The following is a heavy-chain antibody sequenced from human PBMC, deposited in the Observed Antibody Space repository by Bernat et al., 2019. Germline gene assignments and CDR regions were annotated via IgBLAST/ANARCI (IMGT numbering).Heavy chain of an antibody. J-gene: IGHJ1*01. CDR1: GFTFSSYG. D-gene: IGHD3-22*01. V-gene: IGHV3-33*01. CDR2: IWYDGSNK. Sequence: QVQLVESGGGVVQPGRSLRLSCAASGFTFSSYGMHWVRQAPGKGLEWVAVIWYDGSNKYYADSVKGRFTISRDNSKNTLYLQMNSLRAEDTAVYYCASNYYDSSGYYSAEYFQHWGQGTLVTVSS. CDR3: ASNYYDSSGYYSAEYFQH.